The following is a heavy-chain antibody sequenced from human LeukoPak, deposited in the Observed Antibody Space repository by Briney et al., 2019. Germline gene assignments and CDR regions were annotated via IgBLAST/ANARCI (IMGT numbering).Heavy chain of an antibody. Sequence: PSETLSLPCTVSGVSISSYYWSWIRPPAGKGLQWIGRIYSSGRTEYNPSLKSRVTMSVDTSKNQFYLKLSSVTAADTALYYCARERQGWWLDSWGQGTLVTVSS. D-gene: IGHD5-24*01. CDR1: GVSISSYY. CDR3: ARERQGWWLDS. V-gene: IGHV4-4*07. CDR2: IYSSGRT. J-gene: IGHJ5*01.